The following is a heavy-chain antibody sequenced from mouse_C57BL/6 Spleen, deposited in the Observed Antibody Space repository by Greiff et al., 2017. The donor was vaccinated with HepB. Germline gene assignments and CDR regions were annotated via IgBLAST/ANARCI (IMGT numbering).Heavy chain of an antibody. CDR2: IYPGDGDT. CDR3: EREGSSPFDY. Sequence: QVQLQQSGPELVKPGASVKISCKASGYAFSSSWMNWVKQRPGKGLEWIGRIYPGDGDTNYNGKFKGKATLTADKSSSTAYMQLSSLTSEDSAVYVCEREGSSPFDYWGQGTTLTVSS. V-gene: IGHV1-82*01. J-gene: IGHJ2*01. CDR1: GYAFSSSW. D-gene: IGHD1-1*01.